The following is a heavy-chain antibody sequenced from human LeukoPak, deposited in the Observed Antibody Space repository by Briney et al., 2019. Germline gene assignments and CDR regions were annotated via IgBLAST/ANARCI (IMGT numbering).Heavy chain of an antibody. D-gene: IGHD2-2*02. CDR1: GGTFSSYA. Sequence: SVKVSCKASGGTFSSYAISWVRQAPGQGLEWMGGIIPIFGTANYAQKFQGRVTITADGSTRTAYMELSSLRSEDTAVYYCAREQGYCSSTSCYTGMDVWGKGTTVTVSS. CDR2: IIPIFGTA. V-gene: IGHV1-69*13. J-gene: IGHJ6*04. CDR3: AREQGYCSSTSCYTGMDV.